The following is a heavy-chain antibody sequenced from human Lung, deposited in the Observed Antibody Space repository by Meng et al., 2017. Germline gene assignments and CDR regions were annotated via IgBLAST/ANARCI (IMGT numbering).Heavy chain of an antibody. V-gene: IGHV4-34*01. CDR3: ARGPTTMAHDFDY. CDR2: INHSGST. CDR1: GGSFSDYY. D-gene: IGHD4-11*01. Sequence: QVQHQPSGAGLSKPSETLSLTCVVPGGSFSDYYWSWIRQPPGKGLEWIGEINHSGSTNYNPSLESRATISVDTSQNNLSLKLSSVTAADSAVYYCARGPTTMAHDFDYWGQGTLVTVSS. J-gene: IGHJ4*02.